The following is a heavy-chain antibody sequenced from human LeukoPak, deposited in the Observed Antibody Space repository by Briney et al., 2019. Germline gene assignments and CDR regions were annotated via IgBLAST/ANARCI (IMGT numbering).Heavy chain of an antibody. D-gene: IGHD6-13*01. CDR1: GFTFSSYG. CDR2: ISYDGSNK. CDR3: AKEDSSSWSPNTDAFDI. J-gene: IGHJ3*02. Sequence: GGSLRLSCAASGFTFSSYGMHWVRQAPGKGLEWVAVISYDGSNKYYADSVKGRFTISRDNSKNTLYLQMNSLRAEDTAVYYCAKEDSSSWSPNTDAFDIWGQGTMVTVSS. V-gene: IGHV3-30*18.